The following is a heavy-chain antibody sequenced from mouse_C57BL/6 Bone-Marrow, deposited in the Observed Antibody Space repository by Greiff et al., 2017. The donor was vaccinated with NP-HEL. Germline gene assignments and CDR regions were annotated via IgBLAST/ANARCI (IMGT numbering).Heavy chain of an antibody. D-gene: IGHD3-2*02. J-gene: IGHJ3*01. CDR3: TTSSGYFAY. Sequence: DVKLVESGAELVRPGASVKLSCTASGFNIKDDYMHWVKQRPEQGLEWIGWIDPENGDTEYASKFQGKATITADTSSNTAYLQLSSLTSEDTAVYYCTTSSGYFAYWGQGTLVTVSA. CDR1: GFNIKDDY. CDR2: IDPENGDT. V-gene: IGHV14-4*01.